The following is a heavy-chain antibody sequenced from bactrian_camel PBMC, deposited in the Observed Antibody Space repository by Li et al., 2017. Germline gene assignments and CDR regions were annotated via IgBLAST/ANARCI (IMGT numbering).Heavy chain of an antibody. V-gene: IGHV3S57*01. CDR2: ISSDGTT. D-gene: IGHD3*01. CDR3: AAEEDVLYGVCLGREAPQYNY. CDR1: GGYISSRYC. J-gene: IGHJ4*01. Sequence: HVQLVESGGGSVQAGGSLRLSCAVSGGYISSRYCMGWFRQGPGKEREGVATISSDGTTTYADSVRGRFTTSKDNAKKTLYLQMHSLEPEDTAMYYCAAEEDVLYGVCLGREAPQYNYWGQGTQVTVS.